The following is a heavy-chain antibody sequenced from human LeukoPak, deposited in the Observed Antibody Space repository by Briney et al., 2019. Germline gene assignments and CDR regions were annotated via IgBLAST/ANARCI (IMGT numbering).Heavy chain of an antibody. CDR3: ARDLGSRPQQLVLYYYGMDV. CDR2: ISSSGNTI. Sequence: PGGSLRLSCAASGFTFSDYYMSWIRQAPGKGLEWVSYISSSGNTIYYADSVKGRFTISRDNAKNSLYLQMNSLRAEDTAVYYCARDLGSRPQQLVLYYYGMDVWGQGTTVTVSS. V-gene: IGHV3-11*01. CDR1: GFTFSDYY. J-gene: IGHJ6*02. D-gene: IGHD6-6*01.